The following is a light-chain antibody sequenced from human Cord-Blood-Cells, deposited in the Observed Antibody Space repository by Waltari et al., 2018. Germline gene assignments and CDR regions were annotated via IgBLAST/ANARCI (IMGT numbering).Light chain of an antibody. CDR3: QQRSNWPLT. Sequence: EIVLTQSLAPLSLFPEERATLPCRASQSVSSYLAWYQQKPGQAPRLLIYDASNRATGIPARFSGSGSGTDFTLTISSLEPEDFAVYYCQQRSNWPLTFGGGTKVEIK. CDR2: DAS. J-gene: IGKJ4*01. CDR1: QSVSSY. V-gene: IGKV3-11*01.